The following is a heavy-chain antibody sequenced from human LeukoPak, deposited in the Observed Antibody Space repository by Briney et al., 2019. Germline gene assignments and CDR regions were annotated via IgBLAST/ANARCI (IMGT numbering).Heavy chain of an antibody. Sequence: SGTLSLTCAVSGGSISSSNWWSWVRQPPGKGLEWIGEIYHSGSTNYNPSLKSRVTISVDKSKNQFSLKLSSVTAADTAVYYCARRAYYYDSSGYSVLGAFDIWGQGTMVTVSS. V-gene: IGHV4-4*02. CDR2: IYHSGST. CDR1: GGSISSSNW. CDR3: ARRAYYYDSSGYSVLGAFDI. J-gene: IGHJ3*02. D-gene: IGHD3-22*01.